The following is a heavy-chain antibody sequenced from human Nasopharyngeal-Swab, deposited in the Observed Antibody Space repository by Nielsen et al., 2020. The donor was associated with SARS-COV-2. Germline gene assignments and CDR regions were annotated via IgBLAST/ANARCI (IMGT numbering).Heavy chain of an antibody. Sequence: GESLKISCAASGFTFSSYAMHWVRQAPGKGLEWVAVISYDGSNKYYADSVKGRFTISRDNSKNTLYLQMNSLRAEDTAVYYCAKEPVACSGGSCYGDWYFGLWGPGTLVTVSS. J-gene: IGHJ2*01. CDR1: GFTFSSYA. V-gene: IGHV3-30-3*01. CDR2: ISYDGSNK. D-gene: IGHD2-15*01. CDR3: AKEPVACSGGSCYGDWYFGL.